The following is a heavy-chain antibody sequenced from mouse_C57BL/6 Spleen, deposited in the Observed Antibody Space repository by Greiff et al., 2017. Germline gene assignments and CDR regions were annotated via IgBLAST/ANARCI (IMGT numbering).Heavy chain of an antibody. D-gene: IGHD1-1*01. CDR2: IYPGNSDT. CDR3: TRSYGSSYYAMDY. V-gene: IGHV1-5*01. Sequence: EVKLVESGTVLARPGASVKMSCKTSGYTFTSYWMHWVKQRPGQGLEWIGAIYPGNSDTSYNQKFKGKAKLTAVTSASTAYMELSSLTNEDSAVYYCTRSYGSSYYAMDYWGQGTSVTVSS. CDR1: GYTFTSYW. J-gene: IGHJ4*01.